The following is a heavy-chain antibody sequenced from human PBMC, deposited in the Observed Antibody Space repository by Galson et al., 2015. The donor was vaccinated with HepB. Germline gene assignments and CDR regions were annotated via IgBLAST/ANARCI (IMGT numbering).Heavy chain of an antibody. Sequence: SLRLSCAASGFTFSSYAMHWVRQAPGKGLEWVAVISYDGSNKYYADSVKGRFTISRDNSKNTLYLQMNSLRAEDTAVYYCARVVRGGGDCLDYWGQGTLVTVSS. CDR2: ISYDGSNK. D-gene: IGHD2-21*01. J-gene: IGHJ4*02. V-gene: IGHV3-30*14. CDR1: GFTFSSYA. CDR3: ARVVRGGGDCLDY.